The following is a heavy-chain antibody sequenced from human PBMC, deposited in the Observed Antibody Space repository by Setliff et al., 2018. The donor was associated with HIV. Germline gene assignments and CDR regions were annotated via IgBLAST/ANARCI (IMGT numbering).Heavy chain of an antibody. CDR1: GYSISSSYW. J-gene: IGHJ2*01. V-gene: IGHV4-28*01. CDR2: IYKGGST. Sequence: SETLSLTCVVSGYSISSSYWWGWIRQPPGKGLEWIGWIGYIYKGGSTYYNPSLKSRVTMSEDTSKNQFSLKLRSVTAVDTAVYYCAGSALWFGEADWYFDLWGRGTLVTSPQ. CDR3: AGSALWFGEADWYFDL. D-gene: IGHD3-10*01.